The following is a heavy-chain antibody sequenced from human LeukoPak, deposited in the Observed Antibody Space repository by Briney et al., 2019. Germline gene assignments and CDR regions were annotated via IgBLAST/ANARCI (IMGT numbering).Heavy chain of an antibody. J-gene: IGHJ3*02. CDR2: INPNSGGT. Sequence: ASVKVSCKASGYTFTGYYMHWVRQAPGQGLEWMGWINPNSGGTNYAQKFQGRVTMTRDTSISTAYMELSRLRSDDTVVYYCARDLVFGVVISAFDIWGQGTMVTVSS. D-gene: IGHD3-3*01. V-gene: IGHV1-2*02. CDR1: GYTFTGYY. CDR3: ARDLVFGVVISAFDI.